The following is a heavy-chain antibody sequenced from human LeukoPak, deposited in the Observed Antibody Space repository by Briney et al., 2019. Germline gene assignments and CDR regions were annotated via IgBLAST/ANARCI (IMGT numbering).Heavy chain of an antibody. Sequence: ASVKVSCKASGYTFTSYAMNWVRQAPGQGLEWMGWINTNAGNPTYAQGFTGRFVFSLDTSVSTAYLQISSLKAEDTAVYYCARGLRFAVAYNDAFDIWGQGTMVTVSS. CDR3: ARGLRFAVAYNDAFDI. CDR2: INTNAGNP. CDR1: GYTFTSYA. J-gene: IGHJ3*02. D-gene: IGHD5-24*01. V-gene: IGHV7-4-1*02.